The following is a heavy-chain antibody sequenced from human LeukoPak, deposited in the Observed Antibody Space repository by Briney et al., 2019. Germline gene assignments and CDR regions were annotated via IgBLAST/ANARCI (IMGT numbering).Heavy chain of an antibody. D-gene: IGHD1-26*01. CDR2: ISADGAST. Sequence: PGGSLRLSCAASGLTFRNYAMTWVRQAPGKGLEWVSTISADGASTFYADSVRGRFTISRDNSENTLYLQMDSLRAEDTAVYYCAKDTYSTSPYYFDYWGQGTLVTVSS. V-gene: IGHV3-23*01. CDR3: AKDTYSTSPYYFDY. CDR1: GLTFRNYA. J-gene: IGHJ4*02.